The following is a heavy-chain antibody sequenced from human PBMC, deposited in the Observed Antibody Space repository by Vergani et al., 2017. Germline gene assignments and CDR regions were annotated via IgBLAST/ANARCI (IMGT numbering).Heavy chain of an antibody. Sequence: QLQLQESGPGLVKPSETLSLTCTVSGGPISSSSYYWGWIRQPPGEGLEWIGSIYYSGSTYYNPSLKSRVTISVDTATNPFSLKLSSVSAADTAVYDCARSSEAEVVFDPWGQGTLVTVSS. CDR1: GGPISSSSYY. CDR2: IYYSGST. D-gene: IGHD2-15*01. V-gene: IGHV4-39*01. CDR3: ARSSEAEVVFDP. J-gene: IGHJ5*02.